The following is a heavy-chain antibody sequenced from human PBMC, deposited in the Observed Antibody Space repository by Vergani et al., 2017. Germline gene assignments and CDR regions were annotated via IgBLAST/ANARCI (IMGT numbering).Heavy chain of an antibody. Sequence: QVQLQESGPGVVKPSQTLSLTCAVSGGSISSGDHCWTWIRQRPGKGLEWIGYIFYSGTTDLNPSFKSRVSISVDTSKSQFSLKLNSVTVADTAVYYCARSRPYCTSGSCPAIWGQGTLVTVSS. CDR3: ARSRPYCTSGSCPAI. CDR2: IFYSGTT. V-gene: IGHV4-30-4*08. D-gene: IGHD2-15*01. CDR1: GGSISSGDHC. J-gene: IGHJ4*02.